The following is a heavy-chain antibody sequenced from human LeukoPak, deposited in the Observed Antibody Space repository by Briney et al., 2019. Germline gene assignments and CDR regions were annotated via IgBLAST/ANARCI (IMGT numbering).Heavy chain of an antibody. J-gene: IGHJ4*02. V-gene: IGHV3-21*01. CDR1: GFTFSSYS. Sequence: GGSLRLSCAASGFTFSSYSMNWVRQAPGKGLEWVSSISSSSSYIYYADSVKGRFTISRDNAKNSLYLQMNSLRAEDTAVYYCARDGDYYDSSGYYYVHYFDYWGQGTLVTVSS. D-gene: IGHD3-22*01. CDR3: ARDGDYYDSSGYYYVHYFDY. CDR2: ISSSSSYI.